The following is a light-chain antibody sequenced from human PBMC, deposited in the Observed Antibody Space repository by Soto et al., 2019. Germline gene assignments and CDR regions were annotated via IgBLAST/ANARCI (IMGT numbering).Light chain of an antibody. Sequence: QSVLTQPPSVSGAPGQRVTISCTGSSSNIGAGYDVHWYQQLPGTAPKLLIYDNSNRPSGVPDRFSGSKSGTSASLAITGLQAEDEADYYCQSYDSSRSGYVVFGGGTKLTV. J-gene: IGLJ2*01. V-gene: IGLV1-40*01. CDR3: QSYDSSRSGYVV. CDR2: DNS. CDR1: SSNIGAGYD.